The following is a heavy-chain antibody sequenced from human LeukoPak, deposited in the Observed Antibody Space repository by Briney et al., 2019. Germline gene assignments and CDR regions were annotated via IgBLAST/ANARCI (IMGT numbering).Heavy chain of an antibody. D-gene: IGHD6-19*01. CDR3: ARSGIAVAGNDY. Sequence: GWSLRLSCAASGFTFSSYWMHWVRQAPGKGLVWVSRINSDGSSTSYADSVKGRFTISRDNAKNTLYLQMNSLRAEDTAVYYCARSGIAVAGNDYWGQGTLVTVSS. J-gene: IGHJ4*02. V-gene: IGHV3-74*01. CDR1: GFTFSSYW. CDR2: INSDGSST.